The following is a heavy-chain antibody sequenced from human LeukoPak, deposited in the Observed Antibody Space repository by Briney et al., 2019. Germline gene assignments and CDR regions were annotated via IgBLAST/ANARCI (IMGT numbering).Heavy chain of an antibody. CDR1: GGSISSYY. CDR2: IYTSGST. D-gene: IGHD3-3*01. CDR3: ARETIFGVVKNYYYYYMDV. Sequence: SETLSLTCTVSGGSISSYYWSWIRQPAGKGLEWIGRIYTSGSTNYNPSLKSRVTMSVDTSKNQFSLKLSSVTAADTAVYYCARETIFGVVKNYYYYYMDVWGKGTTVTVSS. V-gene: IGHV4-4*07. J-gene: IGHJ6*03.